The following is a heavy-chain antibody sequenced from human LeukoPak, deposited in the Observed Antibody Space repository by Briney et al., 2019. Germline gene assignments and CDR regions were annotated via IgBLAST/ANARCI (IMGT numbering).Heavy chain of an antibody. D-gene: IGHD6-19*01. Sequence: ASVKVSCKASGYTFTSYDINWVRQATGQGLEWMGWMNPNSGNTGYAQKFQGRVTMTRNTSISTAYMELSSLRSEDTAVYYCARVPKGIAVAGRGPTFDYWGQGTLVTVSS. CDR1: GYTFTSYD. V-gene: IGHV1-8*01. CDR2: MNPNSGNT. J-gene: IGHJ4*02. CDR3: ARVPKGIAVAGRGPTFDY.